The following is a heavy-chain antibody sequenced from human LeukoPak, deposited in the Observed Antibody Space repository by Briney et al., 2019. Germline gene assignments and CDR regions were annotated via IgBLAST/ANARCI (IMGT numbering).Heavy chain of an antibody. CDR3: ASSSWPHYYYYYMDV. J-gene: IGHJ6*03. V-gene: IGHV4-38-2*01. CDR1: GGSFSGYY. CDR2: IYHSGST. D-gene: IGHD6-13*01. Sequence: PSETLSLTCAVYGGSFSGYYWGWIRQPPGKGLEWIGTIYHSGSTYYNPSLKSRVTISVDTSKNQFSLKLSSVTAADTAVYYCASSSWPHYYYYYMDVWGKGTTVTVSS.